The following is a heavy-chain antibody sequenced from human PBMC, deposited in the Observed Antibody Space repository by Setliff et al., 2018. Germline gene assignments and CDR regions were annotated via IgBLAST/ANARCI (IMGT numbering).Heavy chain of an antibody. CDR2: ISGSGGST. CDR3: AKGGSVGATSYYYYYMDV. D-gene: IGHD1-26*01. CDR1: GFTFSSDP. J-gene: IGHJ6*03. Sequence: PGGSLRLSCAASGFTFSSDPMSWVRQAPGKGLEWVSAISGSGGSTYYADSVKGRFTISRDNSKNTLYLQMNSLRAEDTAVYYCAKGGSVGATSYYYYYMDVWGKGTTVTVSS. V-gene: IGHV3-23*01.